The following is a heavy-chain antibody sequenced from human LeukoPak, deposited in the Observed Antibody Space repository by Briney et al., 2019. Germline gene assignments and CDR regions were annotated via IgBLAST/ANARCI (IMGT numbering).Heavy chain of an antibody. CDR3: ARQPSIAVGGWFDP. CDR1: GGSISSSSYY. D-gene: IGHD6-6*01. J-gene: IGHJ5*02. CDR2: IYYSGST. Sequence: PSETLSLTCTVSGGSISSSSYYWGWIRQPPGKGLEWLGSIYYSGSTYYNPSLKSRVTISVDTSKNQFSLKLSSVTAADTAVYYCARQPSIAVGGWFDPWGQGTLVTVSS. V-gene: IGHV4-39*01.